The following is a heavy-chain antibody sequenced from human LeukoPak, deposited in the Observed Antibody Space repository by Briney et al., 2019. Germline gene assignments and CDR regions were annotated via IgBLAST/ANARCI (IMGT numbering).Heavy chain of an antibody. V-gene: IGHV4-38-2*02. CDR2: IYHSGST. CDR3: ARIPSRISWFDP. Sequence: SETLSLTCTVSGYSIRSGYYWGWIRQPPGKGLEWIGSIYHSGSTYYNPSLKSRVTISVDTSKNQFSLKLRSVTAADTAVYYCARIPSRISWFDPWGQGTLVTVSS. J-gene: IGHJ5*02. CDR1: GYSIRSGYY. D-gene: IGHD1-14*01.